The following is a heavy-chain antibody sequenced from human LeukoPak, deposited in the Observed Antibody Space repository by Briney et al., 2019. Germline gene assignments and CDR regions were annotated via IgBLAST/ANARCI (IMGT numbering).Heavy chain of an antibody. D-gene: IGHD3-22*01. CDR3: ANYYYDSSGYYYVAHYYYYGMDV. Sequence: GGSLRLSCAASGFTFSIYAMSWVRQAPGKGLEGVSSISGSGGSTYYADSVKGRFTISRDNSKNTLYLQMNSLRAEDTAVYYCANYYYDSSGYYYVAHYYYYGMDVWGQGTTVTVSS. V-gene: IGHV3-23*01. CDR1: GFTFSIYA. CDR2: ISGSGGST. J-gene: IGHJ6*02.